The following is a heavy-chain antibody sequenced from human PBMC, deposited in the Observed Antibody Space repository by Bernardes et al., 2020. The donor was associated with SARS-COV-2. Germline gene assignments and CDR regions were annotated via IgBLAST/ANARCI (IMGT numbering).Heavy chain of an antibody. D-gene: IGHD5-12*01. Sequence: GGSLRLSCAASGFTFSSYSMNWVRQAPGKGLEWVSYISSSSSTIYYADSVKGRFTISRDNAKNSLYLQMNNLRAEDTAIYYCAKGSGYRFDYWGQGTLVTVSS. CDR2: ISSSSSTI. V-gene: IGHV3-48*01. CDR1: GFTFSSYS. CDR3: AKGSGYRFDY. J-gene: IGHJ4*02.